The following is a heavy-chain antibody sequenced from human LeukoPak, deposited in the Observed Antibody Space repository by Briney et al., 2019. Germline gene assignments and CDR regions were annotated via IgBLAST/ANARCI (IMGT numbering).Heavy chain of an antibody. V-gene: IGHV3-30-3*01. CDR1: GFTFSTYA. Sequence: GGSLRLSCAASGFTFSTYAMHWVRQAPGKGLEWVAVISYDGNNIYYADSVKGRFTFSRDNSKNTLFLQMNSLRPEDTAVYYCARSGKDVWGQGTTVTV. CDR2: ISYDGNNI. J-gene: IGHJ6*02. CDR3: ARSGKDV.